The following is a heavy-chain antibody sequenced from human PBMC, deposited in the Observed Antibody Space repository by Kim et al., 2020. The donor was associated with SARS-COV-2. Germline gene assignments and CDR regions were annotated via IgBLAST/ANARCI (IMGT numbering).Heavy chain of an antibody. CDR3: ATAPITIFGVATPRRSTDY. J-gene: IGHJ4*02. CDR2: FDPEDGET. V-gene: IGHV1-24*01. D-gene: IGHD3-3*01. Sequence: ASVKVSCKVSGYTLTELSMHWVRQAPGKGLEWMGGFDPEDGETIYAQKFQGRVTMTEDTSTDTAYMELSSLRSEDTAVYYCATAPITIFGVATPRRSTDYWGQGTLVTVSS. CDR1: GYTLTELS.